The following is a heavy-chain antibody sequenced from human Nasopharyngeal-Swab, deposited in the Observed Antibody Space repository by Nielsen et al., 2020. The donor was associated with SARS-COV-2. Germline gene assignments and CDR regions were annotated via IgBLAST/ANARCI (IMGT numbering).Heavy chain of an antibody. CDR3: ARADYDFWSGYPTFDY. V-gene: IGHV4-30-2*01. D-gene: IGHD3-3*01. Sequence: SETLSLTCAVSGGSISSGGYSWSWIRQPPGKGLEWIGYIYHSGSTYYNPSLKSRVTISVDRSKNQFSLKLSSVTAADTAVYYCARADYDFWSGYPTFDYWGQGTLVTVSS. CDR1: GGSISSGGYS. CDR2: IYHSGST. J-gene: IGHJ4*02.